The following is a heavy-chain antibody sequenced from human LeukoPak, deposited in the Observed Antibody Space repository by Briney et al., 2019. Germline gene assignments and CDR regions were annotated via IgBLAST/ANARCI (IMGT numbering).Heavy chain of an antibody. CDR3: ATFRGQSPLYYYYGMDV. V-gene: IGHV1-18*01. CDR1: DYTFINYG. Sequence: ASVKVSCKASDYTFINYGISWVRQAPGQGLEWMGWISAYNGNTYYAQKFQGRVTVTTDTSTSTAYMDLRSLRSDDTAVYYCATFRGQSPLYYYYGMDVWGQGTTVTVSS. CDR2: ISAYNGNT. J-gene: IGHJ6*02. D-gene: IGHD3-16*01.